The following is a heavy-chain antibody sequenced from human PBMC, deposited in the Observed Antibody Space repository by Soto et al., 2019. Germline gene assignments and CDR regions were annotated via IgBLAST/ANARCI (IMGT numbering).Heavy chain of an antibody. D-gene: IGHD6-6*01. CDR3: ARVVYSSFGTNWFDP. Sequence: PGGSLRLSCAASGFTFSDYYMSWIRQAPGKGLEWVSYISSSGSTIYYADSVKGRFTISRDNAKNSLYLQMNSLRAEDTAVYYCARVVYSSFGTNWFDPWGQGTLVTVSS. J-gene: IGHJ5*02. CDR1: GFTFSDYY. V-gene: IGHV3-11*01. CDR2: ISSSGSTI.